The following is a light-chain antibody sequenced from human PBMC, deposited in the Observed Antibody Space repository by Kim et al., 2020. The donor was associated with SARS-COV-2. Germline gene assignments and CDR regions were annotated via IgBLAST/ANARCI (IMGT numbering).Light chain of an antibody. CDR2: GAS. Sequence: EIVLTQSPDTLSLSPGERATLSCRATQSLTNNFLAWYQQKPGQAPRLLIFGASRRATGIQDRFSGSGSGTDFTLTISRLEPEDFAVYYCHQYSSSVQTFGQGTTVEIK. CDR1: QSLTNNF. CDR3: HQYSSSVQT. J-gene: IGKJ1*01. V-gene: IGKV3-20*01.